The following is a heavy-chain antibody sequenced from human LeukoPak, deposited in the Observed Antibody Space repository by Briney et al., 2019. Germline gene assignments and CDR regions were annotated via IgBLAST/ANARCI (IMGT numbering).Heavy chain of an antibody. CDR1: GFTFDDYT. J-gene: IGHJ3*02. CDR3: ARVPFERWYHDAFDI. Sequence: GGSLRPSCAASGFTFDDYTTHWVRQAPGKGLVWVSRINSDGSSTSYADSVKGRFTISRDNAKNTLYLQMNSLRAEDTAVYYCARVPFERWYHDAFDIWGQGTMVTVSS. V-gene: IGHV3-74*01. D-gene: IGHD4-23*01. CDR2: INSDGSST.